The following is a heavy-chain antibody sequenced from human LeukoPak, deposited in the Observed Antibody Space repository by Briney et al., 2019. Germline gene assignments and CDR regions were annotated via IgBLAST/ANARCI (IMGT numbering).Heavy chain of an antibody. Sequence: GGSLRLSCAASGFTFSDCYMSWIRQAPDKGLEWVSYISSRGKTVHYADSVKGRFTTSRDNAEMSLYLQMDSLRAEDTAIYFCARGRDGYKYWGPGTRVTVSS. CDR3: ARGRDGYKY. V-gene: IGHV3-11*01. D-gene: IGHD5-24*01. CDR2: ISSRGKTV. J-gene: IGHJ4*02. CDR1: GFTFSDCY.